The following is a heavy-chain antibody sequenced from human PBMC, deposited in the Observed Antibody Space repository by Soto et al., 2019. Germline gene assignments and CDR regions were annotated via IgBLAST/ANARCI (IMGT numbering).Heavy chain of an antibody. CDR2: IDPSDSYT. CDR1: GYSFTSYW. J-gene: IGHJ6*02. V-gene: IGHV5-10-1*01. CDR3: ARHGVAAASSNYYYGMDV. Sequence: PGESLKISCKGSGYSFTSYWISWVRQMPGKVLEWMGRIDPSDSYTNYSPSFQGHVTISADKSISTAYLQWSSLKASDTAMYYCARHGVAAASSNYYYGMDVWGQGTTVTVS. D-gene: IGHD6-13*01.